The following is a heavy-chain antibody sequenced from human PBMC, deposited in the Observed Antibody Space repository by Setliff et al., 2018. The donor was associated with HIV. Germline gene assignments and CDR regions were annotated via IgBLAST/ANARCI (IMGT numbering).Heavy chain of an antibody. CDR1: GYTFTDYY. D-gene: IGHD5-12*01. CDR3: ATRIRDGHRGYGYFDF. CDR2: VDPEDGET. Sequence: ASVKVSCKVSGYTFTDYYMHWVQQAPGKGLEWMGLVDPEDGETIYAEKFQGRVTITADTSTDTAYMELSSLRPEDTAVYYCATRIRDGHRGYGYFDFWGQGTLVTVS. V-gene: IGHV1-69-2*01. J-gene: IGHJ4*02.